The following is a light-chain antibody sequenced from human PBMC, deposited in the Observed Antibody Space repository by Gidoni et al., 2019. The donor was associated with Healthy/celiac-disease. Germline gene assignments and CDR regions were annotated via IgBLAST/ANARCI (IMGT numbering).Light chain of an antibody. J-gene: IGKJ2*01. CDR1: QGISSY. CDR3: QQLNSDPYT. V-gene: IGKV1-9*01. Sequence: DIQLTQSPSFLSASVGDRVPITCRASQGISSYLAWYQQKPGKAPKLLSYAASTLQSGVPSRFSGSGSGTEFTLTISSLQTEDCATYYCQQLNSDPYTFGQGTKLEIK. CDR2: AAS.